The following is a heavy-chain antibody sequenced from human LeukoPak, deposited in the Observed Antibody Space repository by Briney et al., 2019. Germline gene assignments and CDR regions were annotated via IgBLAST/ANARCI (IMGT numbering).Heavy chain of an antibody. Sequence: GGSLRLSCAASGFSFSNYWMSWVRQAPGKGLEWVAHIHQDGSEKYYVDSVKGRFTISRDNAKNSLYLQMNSLRAEDTAVYYCATYSSLNRREFQFWGQGTLLTVPS. CDR2: IHQDGSEK. CDR1: GFSFSNYW. CDR3: ATYSSLNRREFQF. V-gene: IGHV3-7*01. D-gene: IGHD3-22*01. J-gene: IGHJ1*01.